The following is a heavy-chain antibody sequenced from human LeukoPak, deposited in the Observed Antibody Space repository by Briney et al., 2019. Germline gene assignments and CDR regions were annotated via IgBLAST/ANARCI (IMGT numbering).Heavy chain of an antibody. Sequence: GGSLRLSCAASGFTFSSYGMSWVRQAPGKGLEWASAISGSGGSTYYADPVKGRFTISRDNSKNTLYLQMNSLRAEDTAVYYCARDSRGYSYGPNTDYWGQGTLVAVSS. CDR1: GFTFSSYG. CDR2: ISGSGGST. J-gene: IGHJ4*02. V-gene: IGHV3-23*01. CDR3: ARDSRGYSYGPNTDY. D-gene: IGHD5-18*01.